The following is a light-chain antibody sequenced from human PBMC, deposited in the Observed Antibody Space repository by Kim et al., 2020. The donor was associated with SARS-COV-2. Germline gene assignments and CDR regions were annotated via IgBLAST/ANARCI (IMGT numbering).Light chain of an antibody. Sequence: DIVMTQSPATLSVSPGDRVTLSCRASQSVTSNLAWYQQKPGQAPRLLIYGVSTRATGIPARFSGSGSGTEFTLTISSLQSEDFAVYYCQHYNNWPPETFGQGTKLEI. J-gene: IGKJ2*01. CDR3: QHYNNWPPET. CDR2: GVS. CDR1: QSVTSN. V-gene: IGKV3-15*01.